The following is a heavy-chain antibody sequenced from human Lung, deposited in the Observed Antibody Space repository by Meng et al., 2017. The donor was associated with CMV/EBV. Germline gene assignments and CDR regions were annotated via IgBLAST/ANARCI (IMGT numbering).Heavy chain of an antibody. CDR2: IVGAGGKT. J-gene: IGHJ4*02. CDR3: AKDRRFGHDILTVLDY. Sequence: GGSXRLXCAASGFKFDSYAMSWVRQAPGKGLEWVAAIVGAGGKTHYADSVRGRFTISRDNFKNTLYLEMDSLRGEDTAVYYCAKDRRFGHDILTVLDYGGQGTXVTVSS. V-gene: IGHV3-23*01. CDR1: GFKFDSYA. D-gene: IGHD3-9*01.